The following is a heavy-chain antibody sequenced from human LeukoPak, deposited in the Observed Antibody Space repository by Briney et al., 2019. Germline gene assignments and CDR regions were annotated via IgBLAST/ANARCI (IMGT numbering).Heavy chain of an antibody. CDR1: GYIFTNYG. D-gene: IGHD3-3*01. J-gene: IGHJ3*02. V-gene: IGHV1-18*01. CDR3: ARGRITIFGVVIPPDDAFDI. CDR2: ISAYNGNT. Sequence: ASVKVSCKASGYIFTNYGISWVRQAPGQGLEWLGWISAYNGNTNYAQKLQGRVTMTTDTSTSTAYMELRSLRSDDTAVYYCARGRITIFGVVIPPDDAFDIWGQGTMVTVSS.